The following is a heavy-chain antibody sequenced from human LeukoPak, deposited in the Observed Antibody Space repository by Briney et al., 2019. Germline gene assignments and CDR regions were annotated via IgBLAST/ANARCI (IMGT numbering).Heavy chain of an antibody. CDR3: ARDKIEGPTKLDY. Sequence: PGGSLRLSCAASGFTFSSYWMSWVRQAPGKGLEWVANIKQDESEKYYVDSVKGRFTISRDNANNSLYLQMNSLRAEDTAVYYCARDKIEGPTKLDYWGQGILVTVSS. J-gene: IGHJ4*02. CDR2: IKQDESEK. V-gene: IGHV3-7*01. CDR1: GFTFSSYW. D-gene: IGHD1-1*01.